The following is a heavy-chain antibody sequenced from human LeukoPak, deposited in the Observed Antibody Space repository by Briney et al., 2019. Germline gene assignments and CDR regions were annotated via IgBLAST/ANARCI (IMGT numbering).Heavy chain of an antibody. CDR3: ARDGVGGVYGDYGYFDL. J-gene: IGHJ2*01. Sequence: ASVKVSCKASGYTFTGYYMHWVRQAPGQGLEWMGWINPNSGGTNYAQKFQGRVTMTRDTPISTAYMELSRLRSDDTAVYYCARDGVGGVYGDYGYFDLWGRGTLVTVSS. V-gene: IGHV1-2*02. CDR2: INPNSGGT. CDR1: GYTFTGYY. D-gene: IGHD4-17*01.